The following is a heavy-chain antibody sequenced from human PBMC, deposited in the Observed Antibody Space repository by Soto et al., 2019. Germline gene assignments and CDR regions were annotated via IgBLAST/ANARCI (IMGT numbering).Heavy chain of an antibody. Sequence: GASVKVSCKASRYSFTTYALHWVRQAPGQRLEWMGWINAGNGDTKYSEKFQGRVTITRDTSANTAYMELSSLRSEGTSVYYCARDPGTGAALRAYHFDYWGQGTLVTVSS. CDR1: RYSFTTYA. CDR3: ARDPGTGAALRAYHFDY. V-gene: IGHV1-3*01. CDR2: INAGNGDT. D-gene: IGHD1-1*01. J-gene: IGHJ4*02.